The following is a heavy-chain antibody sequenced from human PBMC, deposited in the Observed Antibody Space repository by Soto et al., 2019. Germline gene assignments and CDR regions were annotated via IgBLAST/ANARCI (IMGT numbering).Heavy chain of an antibody. Sequence: GSLRLSCAASGFTFSSYAMHWVRQAPGKGLEWVAVISYDGSNKYYADSVKGRFTISRDNSKNTLYLQMNSLRAEDTAVYYCARDIAVAGTRYYGMDVWGQGTTVTVSS. CDR3: ARDIAVAGTRYYGMDV. D-gene: IGHD6-19*01. J-gene: IGHJ6*02. V-gene: IGHV3-30-3*01. CDR2: ISYDGSNK. CDR1: GFTFSSYA.